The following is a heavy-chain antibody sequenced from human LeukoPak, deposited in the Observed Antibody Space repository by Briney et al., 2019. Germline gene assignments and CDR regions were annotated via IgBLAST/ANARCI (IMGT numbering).Heavy chain of an antibody. J-gene: IGHJ4*02. CDR2: MSYDGRNE. CDR3: ARGYGSGSSYFDY. CDR1: GFAFRTYA. Sequence: GRSLRLSCAASGFAFRTYAMHWVRQAPGKGLEWVAIMSYDGRNEYYADSVKGRFTISRDNSKNALFLQMNSLRPEDTANYRCARGYGSGSSYFDYWGQGTLVTVSS. D-gene: IGHD3-10*01. V-gene: IGHV3-30-3*01.